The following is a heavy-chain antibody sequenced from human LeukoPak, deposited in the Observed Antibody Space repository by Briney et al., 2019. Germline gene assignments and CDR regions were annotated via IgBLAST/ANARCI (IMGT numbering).Heavy chain of an antibody. CDR1: GFTFSSYS. J-gene: IGHJ6*03. CDR3: ARVEESSSWMLYYYYYMDV. CDR2: ISSSSSTI. V-gene: IGHV3-48*01. Sequence: QPGGSLRLSCAASGFTFSSYSMNWVRQAPGKGLEWVSYISSSSSTIYYADSVKGRFTISRDNAKNSLYLQMNSLRAEDTAVYYCARVEESSSWMLYYYYYMDVWGKGTTVTVSS. D-gene: IGHD6-13*01.